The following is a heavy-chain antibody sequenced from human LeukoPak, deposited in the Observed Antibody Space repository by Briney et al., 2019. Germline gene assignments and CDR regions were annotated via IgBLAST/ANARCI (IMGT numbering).Heavy chain of an antibody. V-gene: IGHV4-34*01. CDR1: GGSFSGYY. CDR3: ARQIRGSGDAFDI. Sequence: PSETLSLTCAVYGGSFSGYYWSWIRQPPGKGLELIGEINHSGSTNYNPSLKSRVTISVDTSKNQFSLKLSSVTAADTAVYYCARQIRGSGDAFDIWGQGTMVTVSS. D-gene: IGHD3-10*01. J-gene: IGHJ3*02. CDR2: INHSGST.